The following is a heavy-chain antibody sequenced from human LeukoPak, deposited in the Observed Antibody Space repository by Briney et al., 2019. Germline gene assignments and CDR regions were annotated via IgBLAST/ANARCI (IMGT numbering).Heavy chain of an antibody. Sequence: PGGSLRLSCVASGFTSIGHWRHWGRQIPGKGLMAVSRITPDGNAAAYADSVKGRFTISRDNAKNTLYLEMNSLTAEDTALYHCTRSGYSNGYDYWGQGTLVTVSS. J-gene: IGHJ4*02. CDR1: GFTSIGHW. CDR3: TRSGYSNGYDY. V-gene: IGHV3-74*03. D-gene: IGHD2-15*01. CDR2: ITPDGNAA.